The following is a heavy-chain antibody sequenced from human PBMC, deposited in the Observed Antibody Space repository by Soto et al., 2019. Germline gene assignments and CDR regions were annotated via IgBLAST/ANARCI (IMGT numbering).Heavy chain of an antibody. CDR1: GYTFTSYY. CDR2: INPSGGST. Sequence: ASVKVSCKASGYTFTSYYTHWVRQAPGQGLEWMGIINPSGGSTSCAQKFQGRVTMTRDTSTSTVYMELSSLRSEDTAVYYCARVEGRLRYFDWLYDYYGMDVWGQGTTVTVSS. D-gene: IGHD3-9*01. V-gene: IGHV1-46*01. J-gene: IGHJ6*02. CDR3: ARVEGRLRYFDWLYDYYGMDV.